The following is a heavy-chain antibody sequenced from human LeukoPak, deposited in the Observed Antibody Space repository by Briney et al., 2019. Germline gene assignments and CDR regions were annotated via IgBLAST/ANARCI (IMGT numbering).Heavy chain of an antibody. V-gene: IGHV4-4*07. J-gene: IGHJ4*02. Sequence: SETLSLTCTVSGGSISSYYRSWIRQPAGKGLEWIGRIYSTGSTDYNPSLKSRVTMSLDTSKNQFSLKLSSVTAADTAVYFCASRIGGGTSYYFDYWGQGTLVTVSS. CDR1: GGSISSYY. D-gene: IGHD2/OR15-2a*01. CDR3: ASRIGGGTSYYFDY. CDR2: IYSTGST.